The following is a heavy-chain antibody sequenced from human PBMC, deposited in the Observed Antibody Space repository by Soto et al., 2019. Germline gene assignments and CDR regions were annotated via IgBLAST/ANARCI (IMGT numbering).Heavy chain of an antibody. CDR1: GFTFSSYA. V-gene: IGHV3-64D*06. CDR2: ISSNGGST. CDR3: VISGYDFWSGYFSLDY. D-gene: IGHD3-3*01. Sequence: PGGSLRLSCSASGFTFSSYAMHWVRQAPGKGLEYVSAISSNGGSTYYADSVKGRFTISRDNSKNTLYLQMSSLRAGDTAVYYCVISGYDFWSGYFSLDYWGQGTLVTVSS. J-gene: IGHJ4*02.